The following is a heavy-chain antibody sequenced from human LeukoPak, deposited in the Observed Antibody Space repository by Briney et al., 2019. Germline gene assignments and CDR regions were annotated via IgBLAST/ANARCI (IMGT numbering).Heavy chain of an antibody. CDR2: VSYTGST. V-gene: IGHV4-59*01. D-gene: IGHD4-23*01. J-gene: IGHJ4*02. CDR3: ARGGNLIDY. CDR1: GGSIRTYY. Sequence: SETLSLTCTVTGGSIRTYYWSWIRQPPGKGLDWIGYVSYTGSTNYNPSLKSRVTISVDTSKNQISLKVSPVTAADTAVYYCARGGNLIDYWGQGTLVTVSS.